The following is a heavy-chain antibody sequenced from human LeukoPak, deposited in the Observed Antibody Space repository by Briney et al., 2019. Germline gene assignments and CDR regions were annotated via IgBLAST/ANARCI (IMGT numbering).Heavy chain of an antibody. Sequence: GGSLRLSCAASGFTFDDYGMSWVRQARGKGLEWVSGFNWNGGSKGYADSVKGRFTISRDNAKNSLYLQMNCLRADDTALYYCAREYYESSGYYYPFDYWGQGTLVTVSS. CDR1: GFTFDDYG. CDR2: FNWNGGSK. V-gene: IGHV3-20*04. D-gene: IGHD3-22*01. J-gene: IGHJ4*02. CDR3: AREYYESSGYYYPFDY.